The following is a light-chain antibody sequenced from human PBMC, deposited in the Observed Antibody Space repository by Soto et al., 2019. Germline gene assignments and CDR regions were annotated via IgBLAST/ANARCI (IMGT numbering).Light chain of an antibody. CDR1: QDIRGA. CDR2: DVS. V-gene: IGKV1-13*02. J-gene: IGKJ5*01. CDR3: QQCNVYPIT. Sequence: AIQLTQSPSSLSASVGDSVTITCRASQDIRGALAWYQQKPGKAPKLLIYDVSSLGSGVPSRFSGSGSGTDFTFTISSLQPEDCATYYCQQCNVYPITFGQGTRLEIK.